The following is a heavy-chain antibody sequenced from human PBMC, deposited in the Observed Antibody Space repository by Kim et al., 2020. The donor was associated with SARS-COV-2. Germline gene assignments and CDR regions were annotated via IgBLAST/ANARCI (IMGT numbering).Heavy chain of an antibody. Sequence: ASVKVSCKASGYTFTGYYMHWVRQAPGQGLEWMGWINPNSGGTNYAQKFQGRVTMTRDTSISTAYMELSRLRSDDTAVYYCARDYSVVPGYAFDIWGQGTMVTVSS. D-gene: IGHD2-15*01. CDR3: ARDYSVVPGYAFDI. J-gene: IGHJ3*02. V-gene: IGHV1-2*02. CDR2: INPNSGGT. CDR1: GYTFTGYY.